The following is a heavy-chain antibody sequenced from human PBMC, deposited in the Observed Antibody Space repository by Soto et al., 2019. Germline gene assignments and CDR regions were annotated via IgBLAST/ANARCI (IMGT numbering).Heavy chain of an antibody. J-gene: IGHJ4*01. Sequence: GASVKVSCKASGGTFSSYTISWVRQAPGQGLEWMGRIIPILGIANYAQKFQGRVTITADKSTSTAYMELSSLRSEDTAVYYCATRPRSPLYYFDYCSQGTLDTGSS. D-gene: IGHD6-13*01. CDR1: GGTFSSYT. CDR3: ATRPRSPLYYFDY. CDR2: IIPILGIA. V-gene: IGHV1-69*02.